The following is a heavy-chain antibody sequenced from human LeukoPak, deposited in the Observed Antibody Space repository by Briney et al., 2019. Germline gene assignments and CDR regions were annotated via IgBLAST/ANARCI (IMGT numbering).Heavy chain of an antibody. D-gene: IGHD3-10*01. V-gene: IGHV1-8*02. CDR1: GYTFTSYD. CDR2: MNPNSGNT. Sequence: ASVKVSCKASGYTFTSYDINWVRQATGQGLEWMGWMNPNSGNTGYAQKFQGGVTMTRNTSISTAYMELSSLRSEDTTVYYCARGPRGSDDAFDIWGQGTMVTVSS. J-gene: IGHJ3*02. CDR3: ARGPRGSDDAFDI.